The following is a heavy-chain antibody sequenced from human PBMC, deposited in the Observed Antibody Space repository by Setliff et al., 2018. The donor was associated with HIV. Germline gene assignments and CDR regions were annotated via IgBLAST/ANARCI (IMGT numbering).Heavy chain of an antibody. V-gene: IGHV4-59*08. Sequence: SETLSLTCTVSGGSISNYYWGWIRQPPGKRLEWIGSIYHSGSTNYNPSLKSRVTISLDTSKNQFSLRLSSVTAADTAVYYCVRAGYCNSATCYFSGWFDPWGPGMLVTVSS. CDR1: GGSISNYY. J-gene: IGHJ5*02. CDR3: VRAGYCNSATCYFSGWFDP. CDR2: IYHSGST. D-gene: IGHD2-2*01.